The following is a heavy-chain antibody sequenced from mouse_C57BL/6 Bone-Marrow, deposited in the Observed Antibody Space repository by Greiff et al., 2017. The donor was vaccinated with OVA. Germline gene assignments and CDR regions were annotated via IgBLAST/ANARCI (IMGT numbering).Heavy chain of an antibody. V-gene: IGHV14-4*01. Sequence: EVQLQQSGAELVRPGASVKLSCTASGFNIKDDYMHWVKQRPEQGLAWIGWIDPENGDTEYASKFQGQATITADTSSNTAYLQLSSLTSEDTAVYYCTTCYDYAWFAYWGQGTLVTVSA. D-gene: IGHD2-4*01. J-gene: IGHJ3*01. CDR1: GFNIKDDY. CDR2: IDPENGDT. CDR3: TTCYDYAWFAY.